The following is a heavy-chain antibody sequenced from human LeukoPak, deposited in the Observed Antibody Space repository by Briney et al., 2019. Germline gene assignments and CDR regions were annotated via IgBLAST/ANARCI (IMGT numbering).Heavy chain of an antibody. V-gene: IGHV4-59*01. J-gene: IGHJ4*02. CDR1: GGSISSYY. Sequence: SETLSLTCTVSGGSISSYYWSWIRQPPGKGLEWIGYIYYSGSTNYNPSLKSRVTISVDTSKNQFSLKLSSVTAADTATYYCARDHGVGYYFDYWGQGTLVTVSS. CDR2: IYYSGST. CDR3: ARDHGVGYYFDY. D-gene: IGHD1-26*01.